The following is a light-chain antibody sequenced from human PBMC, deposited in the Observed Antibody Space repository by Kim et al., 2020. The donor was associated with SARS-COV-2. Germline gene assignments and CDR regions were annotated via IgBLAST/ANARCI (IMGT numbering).Light chain of an antibody. J-gene: IGLJ3*02. V-gene: IGLV1-44*01. CDR1: NPNIESNT. CDR2: GSN. CDR3: AAWDDSLNGPV. Sequence: GRRVTISFSGGNPNIESNTVNWYQQLPGTAPKLLMYGSNQRPSGVPDRFSGSKSGTSASLAISGLQSEDEADYYCAAWDDSLNGPVFGGGTQLTVL.